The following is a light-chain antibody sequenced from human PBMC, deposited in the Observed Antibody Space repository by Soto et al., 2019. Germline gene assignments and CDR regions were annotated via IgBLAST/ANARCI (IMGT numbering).Light chain of an antibody. CDR1: QTVHTN. Sequence: ETVMTQSPATLSVSPGDRVTLSCRASQTVHTNLAWFQQKPGQAPKLLIYGASTRDTGVPARFTGSGSGTEFTLTISSLQSEDFAVYFCQQYHNWPAFGQGTKVDI. CDR3: QQYHNWPA. CDR2: GAS. V-gene: IGKV3-15*01. J-gene: IGKJ1*01.